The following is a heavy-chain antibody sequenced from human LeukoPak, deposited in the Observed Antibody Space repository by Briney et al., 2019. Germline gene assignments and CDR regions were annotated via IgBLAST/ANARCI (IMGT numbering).Heavy chain of an antibody. CDR3: ARLMATIVGGFDY. J-gene: IGHJ4*02. V-gene: IGHV4-39*07. D-gene: IGHD5-24*01. CDR2: IYYSGST. Sequence: SETLSLTCTVSGGSISSSSYYWGWIRQPPGKGLEWIGSIYYSGSTYYNPSLKSRVTISVDKSKNQFSLKLSSVTAADTAVYYCARLMATIVGGFDYWGQGTLVTVSS. CDR1: GGSISSSSYY.